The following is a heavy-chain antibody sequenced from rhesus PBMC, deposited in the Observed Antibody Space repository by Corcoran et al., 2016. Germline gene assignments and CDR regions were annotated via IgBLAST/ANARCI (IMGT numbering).Heavy chain of an antibody. CDR1: GYSISSGYG. J-gene: IGHJ3*01. V-gene: IGHV4-127*01. Sequence: QLQLQESGPGLVKPSETLSLTCAVSGYSISSGYGWSWIRQPPGKGLEWIGYIGGSSGSTNYNPSLKSRVTISKDTSKNQFSLKLSSVTAADTAVYYCVRGHNWNYGAFDFWGQGLRVTVSS. CDR2: IGGSSGST. CDR3: VRGHNWNYGAFDF. D-gene: IGHD1-26*01.